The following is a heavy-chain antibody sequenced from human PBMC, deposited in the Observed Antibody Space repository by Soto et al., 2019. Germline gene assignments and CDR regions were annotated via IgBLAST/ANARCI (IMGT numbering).Heavy chain of an antibody. D-gene: IGHD2-21*02. J-gene: IGHJ6*02. V-gene: IGHV3-15*01. Sequence: EVQLVESGGGLVKPGGSLRLSCAASGFTFSNAWMSWVRQAPGKGLEWVGRIKTKTDGGTTDYAAPVKGRFTISRDESKNTLYLQMNSRKTEDTAVYYCSTGVTARGMDVWGQGTTVTVSS. CDR2: IKTKTDGGTT. CDR1: GFTFSNAW. CDR3: STGVTARGMDV.